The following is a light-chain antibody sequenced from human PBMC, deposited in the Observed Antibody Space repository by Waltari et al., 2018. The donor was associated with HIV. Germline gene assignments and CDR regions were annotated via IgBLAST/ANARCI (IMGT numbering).Light chain of an antibody. Sequence: QSALTQPPSASGSLGQSVTISCTGTSSDVGGYDYVSWYQQHPGKAPQLMIYAVTKRPSGVPARFSGAKSGNTASLTVSGLQAEDEAEYYCSSYAGNKGYVFGTGTKVTVL. V-gene: IGLV2-8*01. CDR1: SSDVGGYDY. J-gene: IGLJ1*01. CDR3: SSYAGNKGYV. CDR2: AVT.